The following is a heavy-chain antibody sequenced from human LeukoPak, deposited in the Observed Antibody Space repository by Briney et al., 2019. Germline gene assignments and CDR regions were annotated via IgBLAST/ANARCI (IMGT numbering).Heavy chain of an antibody. J-gene: IGHJ6*03. V-gene: IGHV3-21*01. D-gene: IGHD5-12*01. CDR1: GFTFSSYS. Sequence: PGGSLRLSCAASGFTFSSYSMNWVRQAPGKGLEWVSSISSSSSYIYYADSVKGRFTISRDNAKNSLYLQMNSLRAEDTAVYYCVRGYSGYDSYYHYYMDVWGKGTTVTVSS. CDR3: VRGYSGYDSYYHYYMDV. CDR2: ISSSSSYI.